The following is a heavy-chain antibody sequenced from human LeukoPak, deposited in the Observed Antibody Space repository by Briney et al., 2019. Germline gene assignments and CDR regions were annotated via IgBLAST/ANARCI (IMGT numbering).Heavy chain of an antibody. CDR2: IYPADSDT. CDR1: GYRFSSFW. J-gene: IGHJ3*02. D-gene: IGHD1-26*01. Sequence: KVGESLKISCKGSGYRFSSFWIGWVRQMPGKGLECMGIIYPADSDTRYSPSFQGQVTISADKSISTAYLQWGSLKASDTAIYYCASRRGVGAHDAFDIWGQGTMVTVSS. V-gene: IGHV5-51*01. CDR3: ASRRGVGAHDAFDI.